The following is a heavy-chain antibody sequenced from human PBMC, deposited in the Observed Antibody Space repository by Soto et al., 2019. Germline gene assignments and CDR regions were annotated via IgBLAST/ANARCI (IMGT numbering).Heavy chain of an antibody. J-gene: IGHJ5*02. CDR1: GFTFTSSA. D-gene: IGHD6-13*01. CDR3: ARVIAAAVNWFDP. V-gene: IGHV1-58*01. CDR2: ISAGSGNT. Sequence: SVKVSCKASGFTFTSSAVQWVRQARGQGLEWIGWISAGSGNTNYAQKFQDRVTITTDTSTSTAYMELSSLRSDDTAVYYCARVIAAAVNWFDPWGQGALVTVSS.